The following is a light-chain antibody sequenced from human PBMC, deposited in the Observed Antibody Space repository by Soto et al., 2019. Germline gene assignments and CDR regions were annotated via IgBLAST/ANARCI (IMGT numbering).Light chain of an antibody. CDR3: QQRSNWYT. Sequence: EIVLTQSPATLSLSPGERATLSCRASQSVSSYLAWYQQKPGQAPRLLIYDASSRATGIPARFSGSGSGPDFTLTISSLEPEDFAVYYCQQRSNWYTFGQGTKLEIK. CDR1: QSVSSY. V-gene: IGKV3-11*01. CDR2: DAS. J-gene: IGKJ2*01.